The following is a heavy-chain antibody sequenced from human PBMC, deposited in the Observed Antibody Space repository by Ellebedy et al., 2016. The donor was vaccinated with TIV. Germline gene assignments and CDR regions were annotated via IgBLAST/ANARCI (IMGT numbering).Heavy chain of an antibody. CDR1: GYTLTSNY. V-gene: IGHV1-46*01. J-gene: IGHJ4*02. Sequence: ASVKVSCXASGYTLTSNYLHWVRQAPGQGLEWMGIINPSSGSTRYAQGTRYAQKFQGRVTMTRDTSTSTVYMQLSSLTSEDTAVYYCAREGVVTRDFDYWGQGTLVTVSS. CDR2: INPSSGST. CDR3: AREGVVTRDFDY. D-gene: IGHD4-23*01.